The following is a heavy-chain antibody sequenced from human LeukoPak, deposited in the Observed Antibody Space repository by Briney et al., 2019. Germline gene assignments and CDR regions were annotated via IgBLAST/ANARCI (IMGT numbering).Heavy chain of an antibody. CDR1: GFIFSSHA. J-gene: IGHJ4*02. Sequence: GGSLRLSCAASGFIFSSHAMHWVRQAPGKGLEWVAVISYDGSNKYYADSVKGRFTISRDNSKNTLYLQMNSLRAEDTAVYYCARDKSSGAVAGTIQSWGQGTLVTVSS. V-gene: IGHV3-30-3*01. D-gene: IGHD6-19*01. CDR3: ARDKSSGAVAGTIQS. CDR2: ISYDGSNK.